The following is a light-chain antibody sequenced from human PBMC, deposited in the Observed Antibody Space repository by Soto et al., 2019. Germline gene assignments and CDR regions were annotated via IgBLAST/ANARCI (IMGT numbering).Light chain of an antibody. Sequence: DIQMTQSPSTLSASVGDRVTITCRASQSINSWLAWYQQKPGKAPTLLIYKASSLESGVPSRFSCSGSGTEFTLTISSLQPDDFATYYCQQYDSYWTFGQGTKVEIK. V-gene: IGKV1-5*03. J-gene: IGKJ1*01. CDR1: QSINSW. CDR3: QQYDSYWT. CDR2: KAS.